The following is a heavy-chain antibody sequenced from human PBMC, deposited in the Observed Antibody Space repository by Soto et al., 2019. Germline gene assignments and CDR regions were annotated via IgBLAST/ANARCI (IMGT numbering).Heavy chain of an antibody. D-gene: IGHD4-17*01. CDR3: ATGGDYGGGGY. V-gene: IGHV3-66*01. J-gene: IGHJ4*02. CDR2: IYSGGGT. Sequence: EVQLVESGGGLVQPGGSPRLSCAASGFTVSSNYMNWVRQAPGKGLEWVSVIYSGGGTYYADSVKGRFTISRDNSKNTLYLQMNSLRAEDTAVYYCATGGDYGGGGYWGQGTLVTVSS. CDR1: GFTVSSNY.